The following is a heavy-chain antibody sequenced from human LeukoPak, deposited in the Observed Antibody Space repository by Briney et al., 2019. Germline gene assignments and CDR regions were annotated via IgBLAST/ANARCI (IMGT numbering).Heavy chain of an antibody. J-gene: IGHJ4*02. Sequence: ASVKVSCKASGYTFTSYGISWVRQAPGQGLEWMGWISAYNGNTNYAQKLQGRVTVTTDTSTSTAYMELRSLRSDDTAVYYCARAGYYDSSGYYSYYFDYWGQGTLVTVSS. CDR3: ARAGYYDSSGYYSYYFDY. V-gene: IGHV1-18*01. D-gene: IGHD3-22*01. CDR2: ISAYNGNT. CDR1: GYTFTSYG.